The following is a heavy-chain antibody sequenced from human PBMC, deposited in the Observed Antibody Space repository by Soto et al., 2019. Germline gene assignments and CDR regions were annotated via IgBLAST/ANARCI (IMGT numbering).Heavy chain of an antibody. CDR3: AKPRFQRQVEWLVPDY. CDR2: ISGSGGST. J-gene: IGHJ4*02. V-gene: IGHV3-23*01. Sequence: EVQLLESGGGLVQPGGSLRLSCAASGFTFSSYAMSWVRQALGKGLEWVSAISGSGGSTYYADSVKGRFTISRDNSKNTLYLQMNGLRAEDTAVYYCAKPRFQRQVEWLVPDYWGQGTLVTVSS. CDR1: GFTFSSYA. D-gene: IGHD6-19*01.